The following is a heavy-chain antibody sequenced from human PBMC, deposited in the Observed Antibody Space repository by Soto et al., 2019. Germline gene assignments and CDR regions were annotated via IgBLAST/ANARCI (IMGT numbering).Heavy chain of an antibody. CDR3: ASSPSGDLLADY. V-gene: IGHV4-59*01. Sequence: QVQLQESGPGLVKPSETLSLTCTVSTGSISSYYWSWIRQPPGKGLEWIGYIFYSGTTNYNPSLKSRVTISIDTSKNQFSLKLSSVAAADTAMYYCASSPSGDLLADYWGQGTLVTVSS. D-gene: IGHD1-26*01. J-gene: IGHJ4*02. CDR1: TGSISSYY. CDR2: IFYSGTT.